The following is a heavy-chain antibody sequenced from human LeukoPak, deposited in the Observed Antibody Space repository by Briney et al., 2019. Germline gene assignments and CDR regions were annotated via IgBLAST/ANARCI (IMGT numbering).Heavy chain of an antibody. CDR2: LKGNGGNI. Sequence: GGSLRLSCAASGFTFDDYAMHWVRQAPGKGLEWVSTLKGNGGNIQYADSVKGRFTISRDNSKNTLYLQMNTLRAEDTALYYCAKRSDDVVAYYFDSWGQGTLVTVSS. CDR1: GFTFDDYA. CDR3: AKRSDDVVAYYFDS. D-gene: IGHD2-15*01. J-gene: IGHJ4*02. V-gene: IGHV3-23*01.